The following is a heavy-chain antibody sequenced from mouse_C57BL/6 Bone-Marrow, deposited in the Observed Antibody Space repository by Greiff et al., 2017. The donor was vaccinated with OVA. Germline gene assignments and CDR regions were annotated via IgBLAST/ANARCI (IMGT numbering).Heavy chain of an antibody. D-gene: IGHD4-1*02. V-gene: IGHV1-5*01. J-gene: IGHJ2*01. CDR1: GYTFTSYW. CDR2: IYPGNSDT. Sequence: VQLQQSGTVLARPGASVKMSCKTSGYTFTSYWMHWVKQRPGQGLEWIGAIYPGNSDTSYNQKFKGKAKLTAVTSASTAYMELSSLTNEDSAVYYCTRKEIQLGQYYFDYWGQGTTLTVSS. CDR3: TRKEIQLGQYYFDY.